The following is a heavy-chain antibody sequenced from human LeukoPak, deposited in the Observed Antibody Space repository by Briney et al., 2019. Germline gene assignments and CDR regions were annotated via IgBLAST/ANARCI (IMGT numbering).Heavy chain of an antibody. V-gene: IGHV3-74*01. CDR1: GFTFISYW. CDR3: AKDSYRDYFDY. CDR2: INSDGSST. D-gene: IGHD1-26*01. J-gene: IGHJ4*02. Sequence: GGSLRLSCAASGFTFISYWMHWVRQAPGKGLVWVSRINSDGSSTSYADSVKGRFTISRDNAKNTLYLQMNSLRAEDTAVYYCAKDSYRDYFDYWGQGTLVTVSS.